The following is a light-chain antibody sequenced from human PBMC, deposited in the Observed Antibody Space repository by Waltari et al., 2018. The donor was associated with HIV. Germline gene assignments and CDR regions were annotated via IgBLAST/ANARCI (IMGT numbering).Light chain of an antibody. J-gene: IGLJ3*02. CDR2: SNH. Sequence: QSVLTQPPSASGTPGQRVTISCSGSGSNIGSNDGNWYQQLPGTAPQLLIYSNHQRPSGVPARFDGSKSGTSASLAISGLQSEDGADYYCAAWDGSRNGPMFGGGTKRTVL. CDR3: AAWDGSRNGPM. CDR1: GSNIGSND. V-gene: IGLV1-44*01.